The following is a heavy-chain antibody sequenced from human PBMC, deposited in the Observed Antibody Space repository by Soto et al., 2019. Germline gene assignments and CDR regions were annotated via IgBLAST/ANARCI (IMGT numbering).Heavy chain of an antibody. J-gene: IGHJ4*02. D-gene: IGHD6-13*01. CDR3: ARGLGIASAGLDY. CDR2: IIPIFGST. CDR1: GGTFSSYA. Sequence: SVKVSCKASGGTFSSYAISWVRQAPGQGLEWMGGIIPIFGSTSYAQNFQGRVTMTRDTSTTTLYMELSSLRSEDTAVYYCARGLGIASAGLDYWGQGTLVTVS. V-gene: IGHV1-69*05.